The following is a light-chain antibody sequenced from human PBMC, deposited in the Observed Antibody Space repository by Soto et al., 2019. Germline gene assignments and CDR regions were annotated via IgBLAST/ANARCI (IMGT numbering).Light chain of an antibody. CDR1: SSDVGGYNY. Sequence: QSVLTQPASVSGSPGQSITISCTGTSSDVGGYNYVSWYQQHPGKAPKLIIYDVSNRPSGVSNRFSGSKSGNTASLTISGIQAEDEADYYCSSYTSSGTLVFGGGTKLTVL. CDR2: DVS. J-gene: IGLJ2*01. V-gene: IGLV2-14*03. CDR3: SSYTSSGTLV.